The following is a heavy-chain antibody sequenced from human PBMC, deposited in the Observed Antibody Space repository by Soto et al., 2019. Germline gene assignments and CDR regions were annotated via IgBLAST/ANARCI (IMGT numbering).Heavy chain of an antibody. CDR1: GYTFTSYG. Sequence: QVQLVQSGAEVKKPGASVKVSCKASGYTFTSYGISWVRQAPGQGLEWMGWISAYNGNTNYAQKLQGRVTMTTDTSTSTAFMELRSLRSDDTAVYYCTRDVGSGWEGARPPVDYWGQGTLVTVSS. V-gene: IGHV1-18*01. CDR3: TRDVGSGWEGARPPVDY. CDR2: ISAYNGNT. J-gene: IGHJ4*02. D-gene: IGHD6-19*01.